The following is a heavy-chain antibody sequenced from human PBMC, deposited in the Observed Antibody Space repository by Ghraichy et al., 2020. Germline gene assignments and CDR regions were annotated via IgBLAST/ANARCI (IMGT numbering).Heavy chain of an antibody. CDR1: GFSLSTSGMC. J-gene: IGHJ3*02. D-gene: IGHD6-13*01. CDR3: ARIHSSSFSLTDAFDI. Sequence: SGPTLVKPTQTLTLTCTFSGFSLSTSGMCVSWIRQPPGKALEWLARIDWDDDKYYSTSLKTRLTISKDTSKNQVVLTMTNMDPVDTATYYCARIHSSSFSLTDAFDIWGQGTMVTVSS. CDR2: IDWDDDK. V-gene: IGHV2-70*11.